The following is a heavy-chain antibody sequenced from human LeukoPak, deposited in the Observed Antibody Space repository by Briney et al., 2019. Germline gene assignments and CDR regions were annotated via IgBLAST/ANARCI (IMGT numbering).Heavy chain of an antibody. Sequence: AASVKVSCKASGYTFTSYYMHWVRQAPGQGLEWMGIINPSGGSTSYAQKFQGRVTMTRDMSTSTVYMELSSLRSEDTAVYYCARGRRQLWLSYQNWFDPWGQGTLVTVSS. CDR2: INPSGGST. V-gene: IGHV1-46*01. CDR1: GYTFTSYY. J-gene: IGHJ5*02. D-gene: IGHD5-18*01. CDR3: ARGRRQLWLSYQNWFDP.